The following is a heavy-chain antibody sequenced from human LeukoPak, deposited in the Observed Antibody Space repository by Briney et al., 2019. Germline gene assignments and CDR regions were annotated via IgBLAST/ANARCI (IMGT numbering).Heavy chain of an antibody. D-gene: IGHD1-26*01. V-gene: IGHV3-30-3*01. CDR1: GFAFSSYA. J-gene: IGHJ4*02. CDR3: ARDLDGSGSSLRAFDY. Sequence: GGSLRLSCAASGFAFSSYAMHWVRQAPGKGLEWVAVISYDGSNKYYADSVKGRFTISRDNSKNTLYLQMNSLRAEDTAVYYCARDLDGSGSSLRAFDYWGQGTLVTVSS. CDR2: ISYDGSNK.